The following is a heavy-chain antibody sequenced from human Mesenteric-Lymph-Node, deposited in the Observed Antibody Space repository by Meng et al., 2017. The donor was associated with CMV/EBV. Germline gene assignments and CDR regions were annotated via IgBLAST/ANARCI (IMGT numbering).Heavy chain of an antibody. V-gene: IGHV3-23*01. CDR1: GFTFTSYA. Sequence: GESLKISCAASGFTFTSYAMTWVRQAPGKGLEWLSTISGSGGSTYYADSVEGRFTISRDNSKNTLYLQMNSLRAEDTAVYYCAKDLIRATWEYSSSWYDDAFDIWGQGTMVTVSS. CDR2: ISGSGGST. J-gene: IGHJ3*02. D-gene: IGHD6-13*01. CDR3: AKDLIRATWEYSSSWYDDAFDI.